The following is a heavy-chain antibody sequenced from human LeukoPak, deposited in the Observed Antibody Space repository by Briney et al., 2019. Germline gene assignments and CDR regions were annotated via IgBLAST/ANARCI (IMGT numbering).Heavy chain of an antibody. J-gene: IGHJ4*01. CDR1: GFTFSSYA. CDR3: ARNCWDQWLASDF. D-gene: IGHD6-19*01. CDR2: IYSGGST. V-gene: IGHV3-53*01. Sequence: GGSLRLSCAASGFTFSSYAMHWVRQAPGKGLEWVSVIYSGGSTYYADSVKGRFTISRDNSKNTLYLQMNSLRAEDTAVNYCARNCWDQWLASDFWGQGTPV.